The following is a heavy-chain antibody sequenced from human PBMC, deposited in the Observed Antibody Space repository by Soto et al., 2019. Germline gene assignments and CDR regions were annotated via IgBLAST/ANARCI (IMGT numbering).Heavy chain of an antibody. CDR3: AKDRGTVTRYFDY. J-gene: IGHJ4*02. CDR1: GFTFSSYG. Sequence: SLRLSCAASGFTFSSYGMHWVRQAPGKGLEWVAVISYDGSNKYYADSVKGRFTISRDNSKNTLYLQMNSLRAEDTAVYYCAKDRGTVTRYFDYWGQGTLVTVSS. V-gene: IGHV3-30*18. CDR2: ISYDGSNK. D-gene: IGHD4-4*01.